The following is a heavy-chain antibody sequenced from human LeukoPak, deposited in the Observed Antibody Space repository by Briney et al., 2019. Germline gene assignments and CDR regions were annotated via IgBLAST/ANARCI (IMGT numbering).Heavy chain of an antibody. Sequence: GVSLRLSCAASGFILSNYAMSWVRQAPGKGLEWVSAIGGFGGSTDYADSVKGRFTISRDNSKNTLYLQMNSLRAEDTAVYYCAKEESITGAYLYWGQGTLVTVSS. J-gene: IGHJ4*02. CDR2: IGGFGGST. CDR3: AKEESITGAYLY. V-gene: IGHV3-23*01. CDR1: GFILSNYA. D-gene: IGHD1-20*01.